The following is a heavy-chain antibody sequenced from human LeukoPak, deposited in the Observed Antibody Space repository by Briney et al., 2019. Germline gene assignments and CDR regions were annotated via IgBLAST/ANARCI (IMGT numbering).Heavy chain of an antibody. Sequence: GGSLRLSCAASGFTVSSNYMSWVRQAPGKGLEWVSSISSSSSYLDYADSVKGRFTISRDSAKNSLSLQMNSLRAEDTAVYYCARDLLLYFGEVTMAFDYWGLGTLVTVSS. CDR3: ARDLLLYFGEVTMAFDY. D-gene: IGHD3-10*01. V-gene: IGHV3-21*01. CDR2: ISSSSSYL. CDR1: GFTVSSNY. J-gene: IGHJ4*02.